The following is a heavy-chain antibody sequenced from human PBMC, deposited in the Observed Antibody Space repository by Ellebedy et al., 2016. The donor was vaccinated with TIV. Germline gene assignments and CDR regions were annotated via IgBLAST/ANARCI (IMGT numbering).Heavy chain of an antibody. Sequence: PGGSLRLSCEASGFTAFNFAMSWVRQAPGKGLEWVSAVGGGDDRTFYADAVKGRFTISRDHSKNTVTLQMQSLRAEDTALYYCAKGRTASFFYLFDSWGQGTLVTVSS. J-gene: IGHJ5*01. CDR2: VGGGDDRT. D-gene: IGHD2-2*01. CDR3: AKGRTASFFYLFDS. CDR1: GFTAFNFA. V-gene: IGHV3-23*01.